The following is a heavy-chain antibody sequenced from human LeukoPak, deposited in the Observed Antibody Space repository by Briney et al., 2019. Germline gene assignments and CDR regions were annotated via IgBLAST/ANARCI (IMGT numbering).Heavy chain of an antibody. CDR1: GGTFSSYA. CDR3: ARDIYCSGGSCYYYYGMDV. CDR2: IIPIFGTA. V-gene: IGHV1-69*13. Sequence: ASVKVSCKASGGTFSSYAISWVRQAPGQGLEWMGGIIPIFGTANYAQKFQGRVTITADESTSTAYLELRSLRSDDTAVYYCARDIYCSGGSCYYYYGMDVWGQGTTVTVSS. J-gene: IGHJ6*02. D-gene: IGHD2-15*01.